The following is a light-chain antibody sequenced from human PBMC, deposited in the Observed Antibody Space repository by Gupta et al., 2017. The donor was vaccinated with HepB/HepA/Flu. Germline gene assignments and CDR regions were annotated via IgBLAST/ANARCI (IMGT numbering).Light chain of an antibody. V-gene: IGLV4-69*01. CDR1: SGHSDYA. Sequence: QLVLTQSPSASASLGASVRLTCTLSSGHSDYAIAWHQQQPEQGPRYLMILNRDGSHSKGDGIPDCVSGSRSAAARSITISSLQSEDDSYYYCQTWGTDIQLFGGGTKLTVL. J-gene: IGLJ2*01. CDR2: LNRDGSH. CDR3: QTWGTDIQL.